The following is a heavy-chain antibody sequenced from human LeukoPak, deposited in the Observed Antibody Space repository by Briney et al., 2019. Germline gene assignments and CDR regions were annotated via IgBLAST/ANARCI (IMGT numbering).Heavy chain of an antibody. CDR1: GGSISSYY. D-gene: IGHD3-10*01. J-gene: IGHJ6*03. Sequence: SETLSLTCTVSGGSISSYYWSWIRQLPGKGLEWIGYIYYSGSTNYNPSLKSRVTISVDTSKNQFSLKLSSVTAADTAVYYCARDRSTMVRGVLYSYYMDVWGKGTTVTVSS. V-gene: IGHV4-59*01. CDR2: IYYSGST. CDR3: ARDRSTMVRGVLYSYYMDV.